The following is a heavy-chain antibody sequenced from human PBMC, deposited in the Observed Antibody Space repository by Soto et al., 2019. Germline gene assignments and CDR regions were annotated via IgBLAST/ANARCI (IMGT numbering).Heavy chain of an antibody. CDR1: GGSISSYY. D-gene: IGHD4-17*01. Sequence: SETLSLTCTVSGGSISSYYWSWLRQPPGKGLEWIGYIYYSGSTNYNPSLKSRVTISVDTSKNQFSLKLSSVTAADTAVYYCARVRSTTVLDYWGQGTLVTVSS. V-gene: IGHV4-59*01. CDR3: ARVRSTTVLDY. CDR2: IYYSGST. J-gene: IGHJ4*02.